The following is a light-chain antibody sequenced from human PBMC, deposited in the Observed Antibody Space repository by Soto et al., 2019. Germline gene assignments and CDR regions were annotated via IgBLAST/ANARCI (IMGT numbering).Light chain of an antibody. CDR1: QIVSTN. V-gene: IGKV3-15*01. CDR3: QQYSDWPIT. CDR2: GAS. J-gene: IGKJ5*01. Sequence: EILMTQSPATLSVSPEERVTLSCRASQIVSTNLAWYQKKPGQPPRLLIHGASTRAAGIPTRFSGSGSETEFTLTISSLQSEDFAVYHCQQYSDWPITFGQGTRLEIK.